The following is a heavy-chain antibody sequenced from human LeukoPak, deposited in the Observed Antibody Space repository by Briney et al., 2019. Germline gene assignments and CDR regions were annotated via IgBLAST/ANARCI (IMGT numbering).Heavy chain of an antibody. D-gene: IGHD4-23*01. CDR2: INPSGGST. Sequence: ASVKVSCKASGYTFTSYYMHCVRQAPGQGLEWMGIINPSGGSTNYAQKFQGRVTITADKSTSTAYMELSSLRSEDTAVYYCARVSSNSRGDYFDYWGQGTLVTVSS. CDR3: ARVSSNSRGDYFDY. V-gene: IGHV1-46*01. J-gene: IGHJ4*02. CDR1: GYTFTSYY.